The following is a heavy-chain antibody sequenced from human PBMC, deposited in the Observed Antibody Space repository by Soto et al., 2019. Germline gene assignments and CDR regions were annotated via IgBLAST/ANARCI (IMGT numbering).Heavy chain of an antibody. D-gene: IGHD6-6*01. V-gene: IGHV1-2*02. CDR1: GYTFTGYY. Sequence: ASVKVSCKASGYTFTGYYMHWVRQAPGQGLEWMGWINPNSGGTNYAQKFQGRVTMTRDTSISTAYMELSRLRSDDTAVYYCARAREYSSSSPFDYWGQGTLVTVSS. CDR2: INPNSGGT. J-gene: IGHJ4*02. CDR3: ARAREYSSSSPFDY.